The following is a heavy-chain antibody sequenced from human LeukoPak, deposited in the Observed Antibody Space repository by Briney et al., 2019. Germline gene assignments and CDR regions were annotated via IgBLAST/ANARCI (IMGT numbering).Heavy chain of an antibody. Sequence: ASVKVSCKASGYTFTSYDINWVRQATGRGLEWMGWMNPNSGNTGYAQKFQGRVTMTRNTSISTAYMELSSLRSEDTAVYYCARGGYRSSSRKIDYWGQGTLVTVSS. D-gene: IGHD6-13*01. CDR1: GYTFTSYD. J-gene: IGHJ4*02. CDR3: ARGGYRSSSRKIDY. V-gene: IGHV1-8*01. CDR2: MNPNSGNT.